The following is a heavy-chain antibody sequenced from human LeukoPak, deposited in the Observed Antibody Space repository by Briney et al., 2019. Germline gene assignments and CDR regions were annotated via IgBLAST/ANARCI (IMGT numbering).Heavy chain of an antibody. CDR1: GFTFSSYA. CDR2: ISDIGSI. D-gene: IGHD2/OR15-2a*01. CDR3: AGHHPRNTVDF. J-gene: IGHJ4*02. V-gene: IGHV4-59*08. Sequence: GSLRLSCAASGFTFSSYAMSWVRQAPGKGLEWIAYISDIGSINYNPSLKSRVTISLDTSKNQFSLKLSSVTAADTAVYYCAGHHPRNTVDFWGRGTLVTVSS.